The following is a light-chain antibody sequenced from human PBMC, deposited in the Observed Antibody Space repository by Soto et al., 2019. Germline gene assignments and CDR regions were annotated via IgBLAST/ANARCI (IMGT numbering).Light chain of an antibody. CDR3: LQSSIALT. V-gene: IGKV3-11*01. CDR2: GAS. Sequence: EIVLTQSPVTLSLSPGERATLSCRASQSVVSYLAWYQQKRGQSPRLLIYGASKRAPGIPARFSGSGSGTDFTITIIRLEPEDVAVYHYLQSSIALTFGPGTKVEVK. CDR1: QSVVSY. J-gene: IGKJ3*01.